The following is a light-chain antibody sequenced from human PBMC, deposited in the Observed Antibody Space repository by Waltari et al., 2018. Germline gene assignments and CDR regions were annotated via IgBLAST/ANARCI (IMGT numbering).Light chain of an antibody. CDR1: QSVRRT. CDR3: QHYVRLPAT. CDR2: GAS. V-gene: IGKV3-20*01. Sequence: EIVLTQSPGTLSLSPGDRATLSCRASQSVRRTLAWYQQKPGQAPKLLIYGASIRATGIPDRFTGSGSGTDFSLTISSLEPEDFAIYFCQHYVRLPATFGQGTKVEIK. J-gene: IGKJ1*01.